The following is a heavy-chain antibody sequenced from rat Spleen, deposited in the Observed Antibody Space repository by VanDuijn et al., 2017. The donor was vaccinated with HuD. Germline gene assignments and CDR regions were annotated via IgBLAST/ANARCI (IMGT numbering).Heavy chain of an antibody. J-gene: IGHJ2*01. V-gene: IGHV5-7*01. Sequence: EVQLVESGGGLVQPGRSLKLSCAASGFTFSDYNMAWVRQAPKKGLEWVATISYDGSSTYYRDSVKGRFTISRDNAKSTLYLQMDHLRSEDTANYYLARHKSGDGYFDYWGQGVMVTVSS. CDR2: ISYDGSST. CDR3: ARHKSGDGYFDY. CDR1: GFTFSDYN. D-gene: IGHD4-3*01.